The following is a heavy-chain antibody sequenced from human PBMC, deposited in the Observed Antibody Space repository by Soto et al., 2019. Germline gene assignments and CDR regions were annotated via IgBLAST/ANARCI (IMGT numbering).Heavy chain of an antibody. J-gene: IGHJ3*01. Sequence: SVKVSCKASGGTFSSYAISWVRQAPGQGLEWMGGIIPIFGTANYAQKFQGRVTITADESTSTAYMELSSLRSEDTAVYYCARDYCGNSDCDPFDLWGQGTTVTVSS. D-gene: IGHD2-21*02. CDR1: GGTFSSYA. CDR2: IIPIFGTA. V-gene: IGHV1-69*13. CDR3: ARDYCGNSDCDPFDL.